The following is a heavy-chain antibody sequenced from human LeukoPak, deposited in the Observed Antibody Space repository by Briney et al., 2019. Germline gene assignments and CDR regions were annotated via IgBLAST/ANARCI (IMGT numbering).Heavy chain of an antibody. CDR3: ARHSSVGVVVAATWWFDP. J-gene: IGHJ5*02. V-gene: IGHV4-39*01. D-gene: IGHD2-15*01. CDR1: GGSISSYY. Sequence: PSETLSLTCTVSGGSISSYYWSWIRQPPGKGLEWIGSIYYSGSTYYNPSLKSRVTISVDTSKNQFSLKLSSVTAADTAVYYCARHSSVGVVVAATWWFDPWGQGTLVTVSS. CDR2: IYYSGST.